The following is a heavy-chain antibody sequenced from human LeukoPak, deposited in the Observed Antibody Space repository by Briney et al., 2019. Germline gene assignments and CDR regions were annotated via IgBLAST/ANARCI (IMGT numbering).Heavy chain of an antibody. Sequence: ASVKVSCKASGYTFTDYYIHWVRQAPGQGLEWMGWINPNSGATKYAQNFQGGVTMTRATSISTAYMELSRLRSDDTAVYYCATAVTTLRAFDIWGQGTMVTVSS. CDR3: ATAVTTLRAFDI. CDR1: GYTFTDYY. J-gene: IGHJ3*02. D-gene: IGHD4-17*01. CDR2: INPNSGAT. V-gene: IGHV1-2*02.